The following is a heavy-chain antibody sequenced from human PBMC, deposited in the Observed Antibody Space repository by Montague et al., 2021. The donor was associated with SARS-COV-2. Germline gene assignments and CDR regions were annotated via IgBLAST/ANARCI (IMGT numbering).Heavy chain of an antibody. J-gene: IGHJ3*02. CDR1: GGSISSSSSY. CDR3: AGSPPGIAAAGTVAAFDI. Sequence: SETLSLTCTVSGGSISSSSSYWGWIRQPPGKGLEWIGSIYYSGSTYYXPSVKSRVTISVDTSKNQFSLKLSSVTAADTAVYYCAGSPPGIAAAGTVAAFDIWGQGTMVTVSS. CDR2: IYYSGST. D-gene: IGHD6-13*01. V-gene: IGHV4-39*01.